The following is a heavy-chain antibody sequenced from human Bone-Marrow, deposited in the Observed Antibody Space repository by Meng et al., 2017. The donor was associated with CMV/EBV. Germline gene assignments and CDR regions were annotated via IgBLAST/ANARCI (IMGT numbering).Heavy chain of an antibody. J-gene: IGHJ4*02. D-gene: IGHD5-18*01. CDR2: IYHSGST. CDR3: ARDGGRGYSYGHFDY. V-gene: IGHV4-38-2*02. Sequence: SETLSLTCTVSGYSISSGYYWGWIRQPPGKGLEWIGSIYHSGSTYYNPSLKSRVTISVDTSKNQFSLKLSSVTAADTAVYYCARDGGRGYSYGHFDYWGQGTLVTFYS. CDR1: GYSISSGYY.